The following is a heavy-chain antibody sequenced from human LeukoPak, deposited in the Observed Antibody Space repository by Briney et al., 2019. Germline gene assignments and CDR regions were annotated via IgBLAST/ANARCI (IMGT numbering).Heavy chain of an antibody. D-gene: IGHD3-3*01. CDR2: ISYDGSNK. V-gene: IGHV3-30-3*01. CDR3: ARVPRGYYIIQFDY. CDR1: GFTFSSYA. Sequence: GSLRLSCAASGFTFSSYAMHWVRQAPGKGLEWVAVISYDGSNKYYADSVKGRFTISRDNSKNTLYLQMNSLRAEDTAVYYCARVPRGYYIIQFDYWGQGTLVTVSS. J-gene: IGHJ4*02.